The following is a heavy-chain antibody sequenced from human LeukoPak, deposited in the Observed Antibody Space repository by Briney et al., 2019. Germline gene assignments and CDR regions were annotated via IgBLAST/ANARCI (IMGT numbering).Heavy chain of an antibody. CDR3: AKFPFGRIPGP. J-gene: IGHJ5*02. D-gene: IGHD3-3*01. Sequence: GGSLRLSCAVSGFTFSSYAMSWVRQAPGKGLEWVSGISGSGGSTYYADSVKGWFSISRDNSKNTLYLQMNSLRAEDTAVYYCAKFPFGRIPGPWGQGTLVTVSS. CDR1: GFTFSSYA. CDR2: ISGSGGST. V-gene: IGHV3-23*01.